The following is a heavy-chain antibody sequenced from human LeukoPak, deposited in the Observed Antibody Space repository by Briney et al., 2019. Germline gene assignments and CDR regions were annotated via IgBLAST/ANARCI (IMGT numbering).Heavy chain of an antibody. V-gene: IGHV3-23*01. CDR1: GFTFNYD. CDR3: AKGGH. Sequence: GGSLRLSCAASGFTFNYDMAWVRQPPGKALEWLSTLIGSSGSTSYADSVKGRFTISRDNSKDTLYLQINSLRADDTAVYYCAKGGHWGQGTLVTVSS. J-gene: IGHJ4*02. CDR2: LIGSSGST.